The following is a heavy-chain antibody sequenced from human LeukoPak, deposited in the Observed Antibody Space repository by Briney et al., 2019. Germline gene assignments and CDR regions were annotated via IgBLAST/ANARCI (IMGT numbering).Heavy chain of an antibody. D-gene: IGHD6-13*01. CDR2: IYYTGST. V-gene: IGHV4-59*08. J-gene: IGHJ4*02. CDR3: ARLRPSIGAAGTFDY. Sequence: SETLSLTCTVSGGSISSYYWSWIRQPPGKWLEWIGYIYYTGSTMYNASLKSRVTISVDTSKNQFSLKLSSVTAADTAVYYCARLRPSIGAAGTFDYWGQGTLVTVSS. CDR1: GGSISSYY.